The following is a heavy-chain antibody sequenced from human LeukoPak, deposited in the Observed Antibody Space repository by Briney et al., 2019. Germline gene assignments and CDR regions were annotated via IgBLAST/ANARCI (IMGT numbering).Heavy chain of an antibody. Sequence: GASVKVSCKASGYTFTSYDINWVRQATGQGLEWMGWMNPNSGNTGYAQKFQGRVTMTRNTSISTAYMELSSLRSEDTAVYYCARGDDIVEVQAASSGRDVWGKGTTVTVSS. V-gene: IGHV1-8*01. J-gene: IGHJ6*04. D-gene: IGHD2-2*01. CDR2: MNPNSGNT. CDR1: GYTFTSYD. CDR3: ARGDDIVEVQAASSGRDV.